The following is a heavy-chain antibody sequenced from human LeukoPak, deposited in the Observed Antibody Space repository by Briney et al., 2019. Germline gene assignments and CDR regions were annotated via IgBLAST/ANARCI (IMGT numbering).Heavy chain of an antibody. CDR3: AREDYGDYGYYYGMDV. CDR2: IYSGGST. J-gene: IGHJ6*02. D-gene: IGHD4-17*01. CDR1: GFTVSSNY. V-gene: IGHV3-66*02. Sequence: GRSLRLSCAASGFTVSSNYMSWVRQAPGKGLEWVSVIYSGGSTYYADSVKGRFTISRDNSKNTLYLQMNSLRAEDTAVYYCAREDYGDYGYYYGMDVWGQGTTVTVSS.